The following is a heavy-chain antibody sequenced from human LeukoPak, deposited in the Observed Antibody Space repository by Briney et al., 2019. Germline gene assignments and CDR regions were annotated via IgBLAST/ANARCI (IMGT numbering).Heavy chain of an antibody. J-gene: IGHJ4*02. D-gene: IGHD6-13*01. Sequence: ASVKVSCKASGYTFTSYGISWVRQAPGQGLEWMGWISAYNGNTNYAQKLQGRVTMTTDTSTSTAYMELRSLRSDDTAVYYCAREITLAAAGPYFDYWGQGTLVTVSS. CDR2: ISAYNGNT. V-gene: IGHV1-18*01. CDR1: GYTFTSYG. CDR3: AREITLAAAGPYFDY.